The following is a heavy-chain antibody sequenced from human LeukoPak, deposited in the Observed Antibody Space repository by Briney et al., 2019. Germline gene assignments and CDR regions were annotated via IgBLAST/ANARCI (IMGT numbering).Heavy chain of an antibody. D-gene: IGHD5-12*01. CDR1: GYTFTGYY. Sequence: ASAKVSCKASGYTFTGYYMHWVRQAPGQGLEWMGWIYPNSGGTNYAQKFQGRVTMTRDTSISTAYMELSRLRSDDTAVYYCAKAYSGYDGFDYWGQGTLVTVSS. CDR3: AKAYSGYDGFDY. J-gene: IGHJ4*02. V-gene: IGHV1-2*02. CDR2: IYPNSGGT.